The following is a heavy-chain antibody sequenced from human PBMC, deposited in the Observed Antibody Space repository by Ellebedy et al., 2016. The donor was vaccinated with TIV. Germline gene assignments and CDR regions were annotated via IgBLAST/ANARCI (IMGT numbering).Heavy chain of an antibody. CDR1: GFTFNSYA. V-gene: IGHV3-30-3*01. D-gene: IGHD6-19*01. CDR2: ISYDGSSK. J-gene: IGHJ4*02. CDR3: ARDLDKSSGWYGGAAY. Sequence: GESLKISCAASGFTFNSYAMNWVRQAPGKGLEWVAVISYDGSSKYYADSVKGRFTISRDNSMTTFYLERNSLRAEDTAVYYCARDLDKSSGWYGGAAYWGQGTLVTVSS.